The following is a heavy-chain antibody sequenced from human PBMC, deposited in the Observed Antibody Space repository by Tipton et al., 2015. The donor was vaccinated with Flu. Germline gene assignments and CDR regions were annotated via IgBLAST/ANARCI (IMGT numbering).Heavy chain of an antibody. CDR3: ARGIDDYESGDYHTLGDFDI. CDR2: LYSSGGT. D-gene: IGHD3-10*01. Sequence: SLRLSCAASGFNVGSYYMSWVRQAPGKGPEWVSVLYSSGGTEYAESVQGRFIIARDKSRNMVTLQMNSLRAEDTAMYYCARGIDDYESGDYHTLGDFDIWGQATMVTASS. J-gene: IGHJ3*02. CDR1: GFNVGSYY. V-gene: IGHV3-53*01.